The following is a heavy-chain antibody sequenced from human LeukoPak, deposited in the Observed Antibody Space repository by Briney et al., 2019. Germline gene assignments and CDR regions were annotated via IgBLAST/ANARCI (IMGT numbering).Heavy chain of an antibody. J-gene: IGHJ4*02. CDR2: IYYSGST. Sequence: PSETLSLTCTVSGGSISSYYWSWIRQPPGKGLEWIGYIYYSGSTNYNPSLKSRVTISVDTSKNQFSLKLSSVTAADTAVYYCARVGWLVTRYFDYWGQGTLVTVSS. CDR1: GGSISSYY. CDR3: ARVGWLVTRYFDY. V-gene: IGHV4-59*12. D-gene: IGHD6-19*01.